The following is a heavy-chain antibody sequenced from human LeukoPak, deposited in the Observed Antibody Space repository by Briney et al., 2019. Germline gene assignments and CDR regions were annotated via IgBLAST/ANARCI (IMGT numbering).Heavy chain of an antibody. CDR2: ITGSSYST. D-gene: IGHD2-2*01. J-gene: IGHJ4*02. CDR1: GFTFSNFA. CDR3: AKGRGSSSSYTFDY. Sequence: GGPLRLSCAASGFTFSNFAMSWVRQAPGKGLEWVSTITGSSYSTYYADSVKGRFTISRDNSKYTLYLQMNSLRAEDTAVYYCAKGRGSSSSYTFDYWGQGTLVTVSS. V-gene: IGHV3-23*01.